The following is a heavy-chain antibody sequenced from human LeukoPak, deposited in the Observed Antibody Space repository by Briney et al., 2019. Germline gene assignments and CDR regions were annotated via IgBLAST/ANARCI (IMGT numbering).Heavy chain of an antibody. CDR3: ARSGAYGFRSGYYYVMY. CDR1: GYTFTSYD. V-gene: IGHV1-8*01. J-gene: IGHJ4*02. CDR2: MSPNSGNT. D-gene: IGHD3-22*01. Sequence: ASVKVSCKASGYTFTSYDINWVRQATGQGLEWMGWMSPNSGNTGYAQKFQGRVTTTRNTSISTAYMELSSLRSEDTAVYYCARSGAYGFRSGYYYVMYWGQGTLVTVSS.